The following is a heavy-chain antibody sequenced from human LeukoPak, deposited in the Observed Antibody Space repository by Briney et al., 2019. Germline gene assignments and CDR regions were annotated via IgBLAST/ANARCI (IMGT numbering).Heavy chain of an antibody. CDR3: ARSESGRWLQLGY. Sequence: GESLRLSCAASGFAFNNYAMHWVRQAPGKGLEYVSAISSNGGSTYYANSVKGRFTISRDNSKNTLYLQMGSLRAEDMAVYYCARSESGRWLQLGYWGQGTLVTVSS. V-gene: IGHV3-64*01. CDR2: ISSNGGST. D-gene: IGHD5-24*01. J-gene: IGHJ4*02. CDR1: GFAFNNYA.